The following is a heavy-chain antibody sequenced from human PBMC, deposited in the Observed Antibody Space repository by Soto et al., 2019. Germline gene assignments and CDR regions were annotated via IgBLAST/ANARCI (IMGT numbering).Heavy chain of an antibody. CDR3: ARGVGASYYFDY. CDR1: GYTFPGYY. J-gene: IGHJ4*02. V-gene: IGHV1-18*04. D-gene: IGHD1-26*01. CDR2: INAYNGNT. Sequence: ASVKVSCKASGYTFPGYYMHWVRQAPGQGLEWMGWINAYNGNTNYAQKLQGRVTMTTDTSTSTAYMELRSLRSDDTAVYYCARGVGASYYFDYWGQGTLVTVSS.